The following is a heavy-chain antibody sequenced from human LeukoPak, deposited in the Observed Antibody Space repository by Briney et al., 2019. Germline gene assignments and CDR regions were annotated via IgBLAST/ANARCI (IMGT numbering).Heavy chain of an antibody. D-gene: IGHD2-2*01. CDR3: AKDDCSSTSCLSFDY. CDR2: TSGSGGST. V-gene: IGHV3-23*01. CDR1: GFTFSSYA. J-gene: IGHJ4*02. Sequence: GGSLRLSCAASGFTFSSYAMSWVRQAPGRGLEWVSATSGSGGSTYYADSVKGRFTISRDNSKNTLYLQMNSLRAEDTAVYYCAKDDCSSTSCLSFDYWGQGTLVTVSS.